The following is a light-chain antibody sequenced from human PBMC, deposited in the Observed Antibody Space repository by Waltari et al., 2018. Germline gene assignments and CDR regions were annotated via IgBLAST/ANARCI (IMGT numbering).Light chain of an antibody. J-gene: IGLJ2*01. CDR2: EVD. CDR3: SSYTYGGPWV. V-gene: IGLV2-23*02. Sequence: SALTQPASVSASPGQSITISCTGSSSDLGSYDLAAWYQQHPGKAPHLLIYEVDKRPSGVSYRFSGSKSGNAASLTVSGLQPEDEGHYFCSSYTYGGPWVFGGGTLLTVL. CDR1: SSDLGSYDL.